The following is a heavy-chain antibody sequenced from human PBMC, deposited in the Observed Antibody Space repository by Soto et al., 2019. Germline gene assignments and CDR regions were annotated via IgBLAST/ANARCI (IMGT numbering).Heavy chain of an antibody. CDR1: GFTFTTYA. J-gene: IGHJ4*02. D-gene: IGHD6-19*01. Sequence: EVQLLESGGGLVQPGGSLRLSCAASGFTFTTYAMSWVRQAPGKGLEWVSSITGSGGGTYYADSVKGRFTISRDNSKNTLYLQMNSLRPEDTALYYCAKGCLTVAGPSCSWGQGALVTVSS. V-gene: IGHV3-23*01. CDR2: ITGSGGGT. CDR3: AKGCLTVAGPSCS.